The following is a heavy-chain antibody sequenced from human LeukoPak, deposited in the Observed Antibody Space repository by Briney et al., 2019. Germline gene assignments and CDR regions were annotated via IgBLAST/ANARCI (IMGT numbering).Heavy chain of an antibody. J-gene: IGHJ6*02. V-gene: IGHV4-59*01. CDR2: IYYSGST. D-gene: IGHD3-22*01. CDR3: ARAERYYYDSSGYSDYYGMDV. CDR1: GGSFSGYY. Sequence: SETLSLTCAVYGGSFSGYYWSWIRQPPGKGLEWIGYIYYSGSTNYNPSLKSRVTISVDTSKNQFSLKLSSVTAADTAVYYCARAERYYYDSSGYSDYYGMDVWGQGTTVTVSS.